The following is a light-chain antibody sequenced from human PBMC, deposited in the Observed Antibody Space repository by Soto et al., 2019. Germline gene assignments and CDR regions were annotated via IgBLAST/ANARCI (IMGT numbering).Light chain of an antibody. J-gene: IGKJ5*01. CDR2: DAS. CDR3: QQYNTYPIT. CDR1: QSVRNSL. Sequence: EIVLTQSPGTLSLSPGGRATLSCSASQSVRNSLLAWYQQKPGQPPRLLIYDASTRATATPERFSGSGSGTDFTLTISSLEPEDFATYYCQQYNTYPITFGQGTRLEIK. V-gene: IGKV3-20*01.